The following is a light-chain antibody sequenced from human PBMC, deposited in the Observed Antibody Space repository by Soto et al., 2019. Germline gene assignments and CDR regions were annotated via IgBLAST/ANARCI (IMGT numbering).Light chain of an antibody. Sequence: QSVVTQPASVSGSPGQSITISCPGTSSDVGGYNYVSWYQQHPGKAPKLMIYDVSNRPSGVSNRFSGSKSGNTASLTISGLQAEDEADYYCSSYTSSSTLYVFGTGTKVTVL. CDR3: SSYTSSSTLYV. CDR2: DVS. V-gene: IGLV2-14*01. CDR1: SSDVGGYNY. J-gene: IGLJ1*01.